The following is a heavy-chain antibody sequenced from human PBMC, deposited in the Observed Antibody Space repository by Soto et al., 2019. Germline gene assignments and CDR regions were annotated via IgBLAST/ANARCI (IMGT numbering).Heavy chain of an antibody. CDR3: ARDLGVALASLTLDF. D-gene: IGHD2-15*01. Sequence: SCAASGFTFDDYGMRWVRQAPGKGLEWVAGITTSSSFRFYADSVEGRFTISRDDAKNSIYLQMNSLRAEDTGVYYCARDLGVALASLTLDFWGRGTLVTVSS. V-gene: IGHV3-21*01. CDR2: ITTSSSFR. CDR1: GFTFDDYG. J-gene: IGHJ4*02.